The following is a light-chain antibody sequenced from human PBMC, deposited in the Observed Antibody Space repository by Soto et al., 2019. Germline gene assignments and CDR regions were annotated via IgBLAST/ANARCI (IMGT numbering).Light chain of an antibody. CDR2: ETT. CDR1: TGAVTNGHY. Sequence: QALVTHEPSLTLSAEGTVTLSCGPSTGAVTNGHYPYWVQQKPGQAPRTRIYETTNRHSWPPARFSGSLPGGKAALTLSGAHPEDEPEYYCLLFYTAPSMFGT. J-gene: IGLJ1*01. V-gene: IGLV7-46*01. CDR3: LLFYTAPSM.